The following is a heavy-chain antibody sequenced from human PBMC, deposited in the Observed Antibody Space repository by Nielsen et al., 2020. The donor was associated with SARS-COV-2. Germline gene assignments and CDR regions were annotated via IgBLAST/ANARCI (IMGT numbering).Heavy chain of an antibody. D-gene: IGHD6-19*01. V-gene: IGHV3-21*04. CDR1: GFTFSSYS. CDR3: AKVVIAVVVSPFDY. J-gene: IGHJ4*02. Sequence: GESLKISCAASGFTFSSYSMNWVRQAPGKGLEWVSSISSSSSYIYYADSVKGRFTISRDNSKNTLYLQMNSLRAEDTAVYYCAKVVIAVVVSPFDYWGQGTLVTVSS. CDR2: ISSSSSYI.